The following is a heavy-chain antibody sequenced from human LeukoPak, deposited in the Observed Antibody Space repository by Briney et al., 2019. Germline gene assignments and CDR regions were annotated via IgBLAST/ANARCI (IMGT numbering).Heavy chain of an antibody. Sequence: TGGSLRLSCAASGFTFTTYGMHWVRQAPGKGLEWVAFIRYDGGDKYYADSVKGRFTISIDDSKNTLYLQVNSLRAEDTAVYYCAKNQFSSWYYFDYWGQGTLVTVSS. D-gene: IGHD2-2*01. CDR3: AKNQFSSWYYFDY. J-gene: IGHJ4*02. CDR2: IRYDGGDK. V-gene: IGHV3-30*02. CDR1: GFTFTTYG.